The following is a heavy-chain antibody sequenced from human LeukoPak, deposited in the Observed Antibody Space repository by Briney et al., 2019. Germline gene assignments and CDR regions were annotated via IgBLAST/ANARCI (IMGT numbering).Heavy chain of an antibody. V-gene: IGHV4-4*07. CDR2: SYTSGST. CDR1: GGSISSYY. Sequence: SETLSLTCTVSGGSISSYYWSWIRQPAGKGLEWIGRSYTSGSTNYNPSLTSRVTISVDKSKNQFSLKLSSVTAADTAVYYCARDLPDIVATDADAFDIWGQGTMVTVSS. J-gene: IGHJ3*02. CDR3: ARDLPDIVATDADAFDI. D-gene: IGHD5-12*01.